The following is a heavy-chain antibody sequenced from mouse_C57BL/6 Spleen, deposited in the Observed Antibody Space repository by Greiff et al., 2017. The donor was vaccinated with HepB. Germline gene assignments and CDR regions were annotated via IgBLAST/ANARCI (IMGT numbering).Heavy chain of an antibody. CDR3: TRDYDYYGSRGYFDV. V-gene: IGHV5-9-1*02. J-gene: IGHJ1*03. CDR2: ISSGGDYI. CDR1: GFTFSSYA. D-gene: IGHD1-1*01. Sequence: EVNVVESGEGLVKPGGSLKLSCAASGFTFSSYAMSWVRQTPEKRLEWVAYISSGGDYIYYADTVKGRFTISRDNARNTLYLQMSSLKSEDTAMYYCTRDYDYYGSRGYFDVWGTGTTVTVSS.